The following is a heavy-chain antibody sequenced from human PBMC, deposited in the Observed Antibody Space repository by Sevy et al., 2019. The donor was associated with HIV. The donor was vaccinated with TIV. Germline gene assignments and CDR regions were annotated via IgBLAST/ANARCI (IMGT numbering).Heavy chain of an antibody. V-gene: IGHV3-7*01. Sequence: GGSLRLSCAASGFSFSEFWMTWVRQAPGKGLERIAIVNPDGSRIYYVDSVRGRFTISRENTKNSLYLQMNSLTVDDTAVYFCARDRAYSALDYWGQGTLVTVSS. J-gene: IGHJ4*02. D-gene: IGHD5-18*01. CDR3: ARDRAYSALDY. CDR1: GFSFSEFW. CDR2: VNPDGSRI.